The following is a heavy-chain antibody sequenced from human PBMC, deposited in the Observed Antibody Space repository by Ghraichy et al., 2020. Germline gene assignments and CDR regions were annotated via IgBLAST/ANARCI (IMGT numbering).Heavy chain of an antibody. Sequence: GGSLRLSCAASGFTFSSYGMNWVRQAPGKGLEWVANLWYDGSNKYYVDSVKGRFTISRDNSQNTLYLQMNSLRAEDTAVYYCARERGVDDSSGYYLYYWRQGALVTVSS. J-gene: IGHJ4*02. V-gene: IGHV3-33*01. CDR3: ARERGVDDSSGYYLYY. CDR2: LWYDGSNK. CDR1: GFTFSSYG. D-gene: IGHD3-22*01.